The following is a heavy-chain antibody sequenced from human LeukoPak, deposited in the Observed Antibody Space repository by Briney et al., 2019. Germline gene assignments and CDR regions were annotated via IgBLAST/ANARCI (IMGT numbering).Heavy chain of an antibody. J-gene: IGHJ4*02. CDR1: GFSFSTYS. CDR3: ARVSDAFDYFFDS. D-gene: IGHD5-12*01. CDR2: VSRSSRFI. Sequence: GGSLRLSCAASGFSFSTYSMNWFRHAPGKGLEWLSSVSRSSRFIFYADSVQGRFTISRDDAKDSLFLQMNSLRAEDTAVYYCARVSDAFDYFFDSWGQGTLVTVSS. V-gene: IGHV3-21*01.